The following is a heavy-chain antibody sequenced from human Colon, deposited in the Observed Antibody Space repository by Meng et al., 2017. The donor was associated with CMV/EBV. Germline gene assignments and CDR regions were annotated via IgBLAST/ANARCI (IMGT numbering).Heavy chain of an antibody. Sequence: SGVPFRTYTMAWVRQRPGKGREWVEVINHVDGGPTYYADSVKGRLTISRDNSKSTLFLQMNSLRVDDTAVYYCAKDLGPDGVWDFDSWGQGTLVTVSS. CDR1: GVPFRTYT. CDR2: INHVDGGPT. J-gene: IGHJ4*02. V-gene: IGHV3-23*01. CDR3: AKDLGPDGVWDFDS. D-gene: IGHD4-17*01.